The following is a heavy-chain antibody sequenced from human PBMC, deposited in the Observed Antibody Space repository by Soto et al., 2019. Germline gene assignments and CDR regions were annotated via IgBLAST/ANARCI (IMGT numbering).Heavy chain of an antibody. Sequence: EVQLLESGGGLVQPGGSLRLSCAASGFTFSIYAMNWVRQAPGKGLEWVAGIIGAGAAYYADPVKGRFTISSDNSKNTRYLQMNSLRNEDTALYFCAKDFTPDSRWDIDYWGQGTLVTVSS. CDR3: AKDFTPDSRWDIDY. CDR2: IIGAGAA. CDR1: GFTFSIYA. J-gene: IGHJ4*02. V-gene: IGHV3-23*01. D-gene: IGHD1-26*01.